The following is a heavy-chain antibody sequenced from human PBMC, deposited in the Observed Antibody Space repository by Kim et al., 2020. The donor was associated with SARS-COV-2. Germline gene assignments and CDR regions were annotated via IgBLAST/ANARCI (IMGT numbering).Heavy chain of an antibody. Sequence: ASVKVSCKASGYTFTSYAMNWVRQAPGQGLEWMGWINTNTGNPTYAQGFTGRFVFSLDTSVSTAYLQISSLKAEDTAVYYCARVLAMVRGVTPEAFDIWGQGTMVTVSS. CDR3: ARVLAMVRGVTPEAFDI. CDR2: INTNTGNP. CDR1: GYTFTSYA. V-gene: IGHV7-4-1*02. D-gene: IGHD3-10*01. J-gene: IGHJ3*02.